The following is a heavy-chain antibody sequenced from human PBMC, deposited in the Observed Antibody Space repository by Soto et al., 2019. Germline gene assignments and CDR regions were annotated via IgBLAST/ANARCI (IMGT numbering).Heavy chain of an antibody. D-gene: IGHD5-12*01. CDR1: GCSINTFY. CDR3: AREGSYSAYNFAHGIQLWSFAF. CDR2: IFSSGST. J-gene: IGHJ4*02. Sequence: ETLSLTCTVSGCSINTFYWSWVRQPAGKGLEWIGRIFSSGSTSFNPSLESRVAMSVDTSKNHFSLNLSSVTAADMAVYYCAREGSYSAYNFAHGIQLWSFAFWSQGALVTVSA. V-gene: IGHV4-4*07.